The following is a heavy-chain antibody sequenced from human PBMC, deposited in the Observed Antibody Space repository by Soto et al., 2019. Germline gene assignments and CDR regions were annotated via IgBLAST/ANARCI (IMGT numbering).Heavy chain of an antibody. CDR1: GYTFTSYG. D-gene: IGHD5-12*01. CDR3: ARDMGNIVATIMLGYYYGMDV. Sequence: ASVKVSCKASGYTFTSYGISWVRQAPGQGLEWMGWISAYNGNTNYAQKLQGRVTMTTDTSTSTAYMELRSLRSDDTAVYYCARDMGNIVATIMLGYYYGMDVRGQGTTVTVSS. V-gene: IGHV1-18*04. J-gene: IGHJ6*02. CDR2: ISAYNGNT.